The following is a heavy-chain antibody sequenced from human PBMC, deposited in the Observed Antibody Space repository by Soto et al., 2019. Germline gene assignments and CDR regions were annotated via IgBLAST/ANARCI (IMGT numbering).Heavy chain of an antibody. Sequence: PGGSLRLSCAASGFTVSNNWMTWVRQAPGKGLEWLANIKPDGSEKYYVDSVKGRFTISKDNAKNSLYLHMNSLRVEDTAMYYCATGSGWIFGYWGQGALVTVSS. D-gene: IGHD6-19*01. CDR2: IKPDGSEK. CDR3: ATGSGWIFGY. J-gene: IGHJ4*02. CDR1: GFTVSNNW. V-gene: IGHV3-7*01.